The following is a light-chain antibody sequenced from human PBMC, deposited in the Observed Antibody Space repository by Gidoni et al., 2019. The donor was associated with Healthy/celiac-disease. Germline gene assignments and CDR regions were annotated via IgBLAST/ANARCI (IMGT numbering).Light chain of an antibody. J-gene: IGKJ2*01. Sequence: DIQMTQSHSTLSASGGDRVTITCRASQGISSWLSWYQQKPGKAPKLLSSKASSLDSGVPSRFSGSGSGTEFTLTISSLQPDDFATYYCQHYNSYPYTFGQXTKLEIK. CDR2: KAS. V-gene: IGKV1-5*03. CDR3: QHYNSYPYT. CDR1: QGISSW.